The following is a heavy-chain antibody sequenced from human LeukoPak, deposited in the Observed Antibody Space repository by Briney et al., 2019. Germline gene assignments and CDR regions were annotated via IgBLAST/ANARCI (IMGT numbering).Heavy chain of an antibody. V-gene: IGHV3-23*01. Sequence: PGGSLRLSCAASGFTFNSYSMSWVRQAPGKGLEWVSAISGSGGSTYYADSVKGRFTISRDNSKNTLYLQMNSLRAEDTAVYYCAREAGSGSYYDYWGQGTLVTVSS. CDR2: ISGSGGST. CDR3: AREAGSGSYYDY. CDR1: GFTFNSYS. J-gene: IGHJ4*02. D-gene: IGHD3-10*01.